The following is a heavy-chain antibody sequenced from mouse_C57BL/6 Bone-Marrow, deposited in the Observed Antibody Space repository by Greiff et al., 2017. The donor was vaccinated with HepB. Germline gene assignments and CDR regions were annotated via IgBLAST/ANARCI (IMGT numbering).Heavy chain of an antibody. J-gene: IGHJ3*01. CDR3: ARDAWDPAWFAY. V-gene: IGHV7-1*01. D-gene: IGHD4-1*01. CDR1: GFTFSDFY. CDR2: SRNKANDYTT. Sequence: EVKVVESGGGLVQSGRSLRLSCATSGFTFSDFYMEWVRQAPGKGLEWIAASRNKANDYTTEYSASVKGRFIVSRDTSQSILYLQMNALRAEDTAIYYCARDAWDPAWFAYWGQGTLVTVSA.